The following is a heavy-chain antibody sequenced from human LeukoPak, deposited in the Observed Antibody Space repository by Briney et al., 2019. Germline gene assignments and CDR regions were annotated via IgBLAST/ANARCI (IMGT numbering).Heavy chain of an antibody. V-gene: IGHV5-10-1*01. Sequence: REPLKISCKGSGHSFTSYWITWVRQMPGKGLEWMGRIDPSDSYTNYSPSFQGHVTISVDKSISTAYLQWSSLKASDTAMYYCARRDRYSWYSFDYWGQGTLVTVSS. CDR2: IDPSDSYT. D-gene: IGHD6-13*01. CDR1: GHSFTSYW. J-gene: IGHJ4*02. CDR3: ARRDRYSWYSFDY.